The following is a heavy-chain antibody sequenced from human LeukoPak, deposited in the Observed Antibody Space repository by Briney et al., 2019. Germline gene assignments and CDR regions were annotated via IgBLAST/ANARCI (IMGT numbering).Heavy chain of an antibody. J-gene: IGHJ2*01. Sequence: GGSLRLSCAASGFTVSSNYMSWVRQAPGKGLEWVSVIYSGGSTYYADSVKGRFTISRDNSKNTLYLQMNSLRAEDTAVYYCARTYSGYSYGMYWYFDLWGRGTLVTVSS. V-gene: IGHV3-53*01. CDR2: IYSGGST. CDR3: ARTYSGYSYGMYWYFDL. D-gene: IGHD5-18*01. CDR1: GFTVSSNY.